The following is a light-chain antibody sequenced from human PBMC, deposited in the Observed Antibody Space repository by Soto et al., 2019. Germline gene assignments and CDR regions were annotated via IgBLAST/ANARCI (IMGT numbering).Light chain of an antibody. Sequence: EIVLTQSPDTLSLSPGERATLSCRASQSVGGRYLAWYQQKPGQAPRLLIYAASSRATGIPDRFSGSGSGTDFTLTISSLEPEDFAVYYCQQRSNWLTFGGGTKVEIK. J-gene: IGKJ4*01. CDR3: QQRSNWLT. CDR2: AAS. CDR1: QSVGGRY. V-gene: IGKV3D-20*02.